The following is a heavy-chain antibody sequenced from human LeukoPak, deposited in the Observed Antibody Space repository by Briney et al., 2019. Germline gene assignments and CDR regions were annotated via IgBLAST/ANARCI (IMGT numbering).Heavy chain of an antibody. CDR2: IHPGDSET. D-gene: IGHD2-15*01. CDR1: GYRFTSYW. Sequence: GESLKISCKASGYRFTSYWIGWVRQMPGKGLECMGIIHPGDSETRYSPSFQGQVTISADKSISTAYLQWSGLKASDTAIYYCAREKYVGRLTEYWGQGTLVTVSS. V-gene: IGHV5-51*01. CDR3: AREKYVGRLTEY. J-gene: IGHJ4*02.